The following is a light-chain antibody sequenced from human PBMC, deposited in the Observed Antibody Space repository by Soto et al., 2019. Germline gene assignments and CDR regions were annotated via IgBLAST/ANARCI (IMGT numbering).Light chain of an antibody. Sequence: QSVLTQPPSVSGAPGQRGTLSCTGSSSNIWAGYDVHWYQQLPGTAPKLLIYGNSNRPSGVPDRISGSKSGTSASLAITGLQGDDEADYYRQSHDSSLSGYVFGTGTKVTVL. V-gene: IGLV1-40*01. J-gene: IGLJ1*01. CDR1: SSNIWAGYD. CDR3: QSHDSSLSGYV. CDR2: GNS.